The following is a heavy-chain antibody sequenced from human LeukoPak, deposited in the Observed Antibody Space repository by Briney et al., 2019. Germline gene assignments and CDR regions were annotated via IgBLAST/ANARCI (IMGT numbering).Heavy chain of an antibody. D-gene: IGHD5-24*01. Sequence: GGSLRLSCAASGMTVSINYMSWVRQAPGKGLEWVSVIERGGATYYADSVKGRFTISRDNSKNTLYLQMNSLRAEDTAVYYCAGAGIEMATTSLVLDVWGQGTTVTVSS. V-gene: IGHV3-66*01. CDR1: GMTVSINY. J-gene: IGHJ6*02. CDR2: IERGGAT. CDR3: AGAGIEMATTSLVLDV.